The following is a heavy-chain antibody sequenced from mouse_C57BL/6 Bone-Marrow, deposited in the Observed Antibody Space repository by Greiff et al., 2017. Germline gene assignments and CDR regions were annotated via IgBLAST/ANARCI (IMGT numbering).Heavy chain of an antibody. CDR3: ARHGRIYYGYDEGDY. V-gene: IGHV5-6*01. D-gene: IGHD2-2*01. Sequence: EVQLVESGGDLVKPGGSLKLSCAASGFTFSSYGMSWVRQTPDKRLEWVATISSGGSYTSYPDSVKGRFTISRDNAKNTLYLQMSSLKSEDTAMYYCARHGRIYYGYDEGDYWGQGTTLTVSS. CDR1: GFTFSSYG. J-gene: IGHJ2*01. CDR2: ISSGGSYT.